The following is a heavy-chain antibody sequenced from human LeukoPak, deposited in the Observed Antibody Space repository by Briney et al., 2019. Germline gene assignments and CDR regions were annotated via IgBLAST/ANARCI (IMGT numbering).Heavy chain of an antibody. Sequence: QTGGSLRLSCAASGFSFSAYWMTWVRQAPGTGLEWVANINPAGSETCYVDPVKGRFSISRDNAKNLVYLQMNSLRAEDTAVYHCARFGYVAAVDVWGQGTPVTVSS. CDR3: ARFGYVAAVDV. CDR2: INPAGSET. J-gene: IGHJ4*02. D-gene: IGHD2-15*01. CDR1: GFSFSAYW. V-gene: IGHV3-7*01.